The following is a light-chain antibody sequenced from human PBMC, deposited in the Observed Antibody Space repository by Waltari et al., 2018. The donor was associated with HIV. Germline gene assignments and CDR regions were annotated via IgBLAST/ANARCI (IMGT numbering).Light chain of an antibody. CDR3: QSYDSSLNVI. Sequence: QSVLTQPPSVSGAPGPRVPISCTGSNSNIGAGYGVHWYQHLPGAAPKLLIYDINNRPSGVPDRFSGSKSGTSASLAITGLQVEDEGDYFCQSYDSSLNVIFGGGTKLTVL. CDR1: NSNIGAGYG. V-gene: IGLV1-40*01. J-gene: IGLJ2*01. CDR2: DIN.